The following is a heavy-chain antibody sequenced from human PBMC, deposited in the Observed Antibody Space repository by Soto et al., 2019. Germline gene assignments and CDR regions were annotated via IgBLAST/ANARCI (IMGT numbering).Heavy chain of an antibody. Sequence: SVKVSCKASGGTFSSYAISWVRQAPGQGLEWMGGIIPVFGTANYAQKFQGRVTITADKSTSTAYMELSSLRSEDTAVYYCARVPRYSSSWYYWFDPWGQGTLVTVSS. J-gene: IGHJ5*02. CDR3: ARVPRYSSSWYYWFDP. CDR1: GGTFSSYA. CDR2: IIPVFGTA. D-gene: IGHD6-13*01. V-gene: IGHV1-69*06.